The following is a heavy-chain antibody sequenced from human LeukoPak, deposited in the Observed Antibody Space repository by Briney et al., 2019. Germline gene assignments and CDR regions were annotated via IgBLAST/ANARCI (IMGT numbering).Heavy chain of an antibody. D-gene: IGHD3-22*01. Sequence: PSETLSLTCTVSGGSISSSSYYWGWIRQPPGKGLEWIGSIYYSGSTYFNPSLKSRVTISVDTSKNQFSLKLSSVTAADTTVYYCASAGHDVIVVVITASDALDIWGEGTMVTVSS. V-gene: IGHV4-39*07. CDR2: IYYSGST. CDR3: ASAGHDVIVVVITASDALDI. CDR1: GGSISSSSYY. J-gene: IGHJ3*02.